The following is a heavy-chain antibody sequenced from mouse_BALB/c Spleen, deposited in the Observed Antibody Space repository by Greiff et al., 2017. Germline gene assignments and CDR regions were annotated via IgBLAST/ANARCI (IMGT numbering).Heavy chain of an antibody. CDR1: GFTFTDYY. D-gene: IGHD4-1*01. CDR3: ARDNWDDYAMDY. V-gene: IGHV7-3*02. J-gene: IGHJ4*01. Sequence: EVQVVESGGGLVQPGGSLRLSCATSGFTFTDYYMSWVRQPPGKALEWLGFIRNKANGYTTEYSASVKGRFTISRDNSQSILYLQMNTLRAEDSATYYCARDNWDDYAMDYWGQGTSVTVSS. CDR2: IRNKANGYTT.